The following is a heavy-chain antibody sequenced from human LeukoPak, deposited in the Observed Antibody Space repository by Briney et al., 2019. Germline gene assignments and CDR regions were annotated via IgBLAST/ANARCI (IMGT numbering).Heavy chain of an antibody. CDR2: INHSGST. J-gene: IGHJ4*02. CDR1: GGSFSGYY. V-gene: IGHV4-34*01. Sequence: PSETLSLTCAVYGGSFSGYYWGWIRQPPGKGLEWIGEINHSGSTNYNPSLKSRVTISVDTSKNQFSLKLSSVTAADTAVYYCARGSSRGFGVVIIRLYFDYWGQGTLVTVSS. D-gene: IGHD3-3*01. CDR3: ARGSSRGFGVVIIRLYFDY.